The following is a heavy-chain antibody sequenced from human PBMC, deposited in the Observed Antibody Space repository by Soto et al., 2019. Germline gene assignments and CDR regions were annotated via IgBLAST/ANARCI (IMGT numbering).Heavy chain of an antibody. CDR3: AKDYNNYWSGYYAH. J-gene: IGHJ4*02. CDR1: GFSFNDHA. CDR2: ISWDSGIR. V-gene: IGHV3-9*01. D-gene: IGHD3-3*01. Sequence: GGSLRLSCAASGFSFNDHAMHWVRQAPGKGLEWVSSISWDSGIREYADSVKGRFTISRDNAKNSLYLEMSSLRADDTALYYCAKDYNNYWSGYYAHWGQGTPVTVSS.